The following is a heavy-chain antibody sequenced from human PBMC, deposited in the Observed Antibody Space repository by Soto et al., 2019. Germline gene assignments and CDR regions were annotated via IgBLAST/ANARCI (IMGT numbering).Heavy chain of an antibody. D-gene: IGHD3-9*01. CDR2: IIGGDGDK. CDR3: AKDRDPDGIWTFDS. V-gene: IGHV3-23*01. J-gene: IGHJ5*01. CDR1: GFTFRTFT. Sequence: GEGLKISFAASGFTFRTFTMNWVRQAPGKGLEWVSGIIGGDGDKFYSDSVKGRFTISRDNSKDMLFLQMSSLRVDDTAVYYCAKDRDPDGIWTFDSWGQGTLVTVSS.